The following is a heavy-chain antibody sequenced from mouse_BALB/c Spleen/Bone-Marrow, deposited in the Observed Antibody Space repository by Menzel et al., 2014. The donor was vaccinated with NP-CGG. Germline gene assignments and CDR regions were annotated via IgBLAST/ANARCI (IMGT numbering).Heavy chain of an antibody. J-gene: IGHJ4*01. D-gene: IGHD2-3*01. CDR2: VDPSDSET. CDR3: ARALEDGYYYAMDY. CDR1: GYTFTSYW. Sequence: QVQLQQSGAELVKPGAPVKLACKASGYTFTSYWMNWVKQRPGRGLEWIGRVDPSDSETHYNQKFKDKATLTVDKSSSTAYIQLSSLTSDDSAVYYCARALEDGYYYAMDYWGQGTSVTVSS. V-gene: IGHV1-69*02.